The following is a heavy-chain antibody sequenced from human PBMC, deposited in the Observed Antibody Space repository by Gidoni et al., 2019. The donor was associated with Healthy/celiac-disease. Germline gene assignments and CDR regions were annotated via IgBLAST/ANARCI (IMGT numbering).Heavy chain of an antibody. D-gene: IGHD4-17*01. CDR2: ISYYGSNN. Sequence: QVQLVESGGGVVQPGRSLRLSCPASGFTFSSYAMHWVRQAPGKGLEWVAVISYYGSNNYYADSVKGRFTISRDNSKNTLYLQMNSLRAEDTAVYYCARDFDGDYPQGDYYYGMDVWGQGTTVTVSS. J-gene: IGHJ6*02. CDR3: ARDFDGDYPQGDYYYGMDV. V-gene: IGHV3-30*01. CDR1: GFTFSSYA.